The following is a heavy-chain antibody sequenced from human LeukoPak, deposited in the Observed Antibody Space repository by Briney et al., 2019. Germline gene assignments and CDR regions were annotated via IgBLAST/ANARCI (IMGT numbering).Heavy chain of an antibody. CDR2: INPNSGGT. Sequence: ASVKLSRKASGYTFTGYYMHWVRQAPGQGLEWMGWINPNSGGTNYAQKFQGRVTMTRDTSISTAYMELSRLRSDDTAVYYCARAGGIVGANLLLVYWGQGTLVTVSS. V-gene: IGHV1-2*02. CDR1: GYTFTGYY. J-gene: IGHJ4*02. CDR3: ARAGGIVGANLLLVY. D-gene: IGHD1-26*01.